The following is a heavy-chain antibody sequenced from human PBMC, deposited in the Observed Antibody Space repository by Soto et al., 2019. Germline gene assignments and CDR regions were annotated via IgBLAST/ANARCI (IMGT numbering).Heavy chain of an antibody. V-gene: IGHV1-3*01. CDR3: ASGLGGCFGSGSYYPGP. CDR1: GYTFTSYA. D-gene: IGHD3-10*01. J-gene: IGHJ5*02. Sequence: QVQLVQSGAEVKKPGASVKVSCKTSGYTFTSYAIHWVRQAPGQRLEWMGWINAGNGDIKYSEKFQGRVTITDDTSANTAYMELHSLKSEDTAVDYCASGLGGCFGSGSYYPGPWGQGALVTVPS. CDR2: INAGNGDI.